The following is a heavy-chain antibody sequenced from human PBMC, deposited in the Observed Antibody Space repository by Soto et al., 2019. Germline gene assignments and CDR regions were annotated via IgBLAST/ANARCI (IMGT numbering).Heavy chain of an antibody. CDR3: ELAEDILTGYWYYGMDV. D-gene: IGHD3-9*01. CDR2: ISGSGGST. J-gene: IGHJ6*02. Sequence: EVQLLESGGGLVQPGGSLRLSCAASGFTFSSYAMSWVRQAPGKGLEWVSAISGSGGSTYYADSVKGRFTISRDNSKNTLYLQMQSLRPEDAAVYYCELAEDILTGYWYYGMDVWGQGTTVTVSS. CDR1: GFTFSSYA. V-gene: IGHV3-23*01.